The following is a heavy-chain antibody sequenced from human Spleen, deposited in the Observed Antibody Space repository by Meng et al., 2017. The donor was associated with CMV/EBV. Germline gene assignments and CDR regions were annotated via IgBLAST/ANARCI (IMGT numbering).Heavy chain of an antibody. V-gene: IGHV3-64*02. CDR2: ISIGGIGT. Sequence: SGFTFRSYAMHWVRQAPGEGLEYVSSISIGGIGTYYADSVKGRFTISRDNSQNTLYLQLGRLRAEDMAVYYCARTATTGRHLYYFDYWGQGTLVTVSS. D-gene: IGHD1-7*01. CDR1: GFTFRSYA. CDR3: ARTATTGRHLYYFDY. J-gene: IGHJ4*02.